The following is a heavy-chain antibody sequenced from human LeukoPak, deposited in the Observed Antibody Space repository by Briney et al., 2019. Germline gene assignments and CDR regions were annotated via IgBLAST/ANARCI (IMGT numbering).Heavy chain of an antibody. V-gene: IGHV3-21*01. Sequence: GGSLRLSCAASGFTFSSYSMNWVRQAPGKGLEWVSSISSSSSYIYYADSVKGRFTISRDNAKNSLYLQMNSLRAEDTAVYYCARSGSYYSDPFDIWGQGTMVTVSS. CDR2: ISSSSSYI. CDR1: GFTFSSYS. CDR3: ARSGSYYSDPFDI. D-gene: IGHD1-26*01. J-gene: IGHJ3*02.